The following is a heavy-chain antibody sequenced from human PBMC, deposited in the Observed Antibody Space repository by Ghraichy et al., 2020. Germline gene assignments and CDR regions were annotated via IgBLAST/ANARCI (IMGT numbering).Heavy chain of an antibody. D-gene: IGHD3-22*01. CDR2: IYYSGST. J-gene: IGHJ4*02. V-gene: IGHV4-59*01. Sequence: SETLSLTCTVSGGSISSYYWSWILQPPGKGLEWIGYIYYSGSTNYNPSLKSRVTISVDTSKNQFSLNLSSVTAADTAVYYCARPYYYDSRYDYWGQGTLVIVAS. CDR1: GGSISSYY. CDR3: ARPYYYDSRYDY.